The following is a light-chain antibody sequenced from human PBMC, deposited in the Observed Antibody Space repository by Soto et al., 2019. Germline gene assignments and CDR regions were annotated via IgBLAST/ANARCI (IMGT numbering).Light chain of an antibody. CDR3: QQSYSTPPIT. CDR1: QSISSY. CDR2: AAS. Sequence: IPMTPSPSSLSSSVGDRVTLNFRASQSISSYLNWYQQKPGKAPKLLIYAASSLQSGVPSRFSGSGSGTDFTLTISSLQPEDFATYYCQQSYSTPPITFGQGTRLEIK. V-gene: IGKV1-39*01. J-gene: IGKJ5*01.